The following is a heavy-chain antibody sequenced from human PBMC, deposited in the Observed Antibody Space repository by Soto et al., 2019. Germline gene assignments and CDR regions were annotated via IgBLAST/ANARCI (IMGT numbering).Heavy chain of an antibody. Sequence: QVQLVESGGGVVQPGRSLRLSCAASGFTFSSYGMHWVRQAPGKGLEWVAVIWYDGSTKYYADSVKGRFTISRDNSKNTRYLEMNSLGAEDTAVYYCAREGGTYLDYWGQGTLVTVSS. V-gene: IGHV3-33*01. J-gene: IGHJ4*02. CDR3: AREGGTYLDY. CDR1: GFTFSSYG. D-gene: IGHD2-15*01. CDR2: IWYDGSTK.